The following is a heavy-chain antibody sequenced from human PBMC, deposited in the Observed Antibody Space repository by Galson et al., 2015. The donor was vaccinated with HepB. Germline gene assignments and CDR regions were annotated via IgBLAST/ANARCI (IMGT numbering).Heavy chain of an antibody. Sequence: SLRLSCAASGFTFSSYSMNWVRQAPGKGLEWVSYISSSSSTIYYADSVKGRFTISRDNAKNSLYLQMNSLRAEDTAVYYCARDRYLYQPLRTFDPWGQGTLVSVSS. J-gene: IGHJ5*02. CDR3: ARDRYLYQPLRTFDP. D-gene: IGHD2-2*01. V-gene: IGHV3-48*01. CDR2: ISSSSSTI. CDR1: GFTFSSYS.